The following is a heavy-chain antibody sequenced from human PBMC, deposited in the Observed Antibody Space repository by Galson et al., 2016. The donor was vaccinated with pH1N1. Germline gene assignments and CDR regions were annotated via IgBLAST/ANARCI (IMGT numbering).Heavy chain of an antibody. Sequence: TVSGTSISSGSYYWSWIRQPAGKGLEWIGHIHTSGSTNYNPSLKSRVTISVDTSENQFSLKVSSVTAADTAVYYCARDRSPARLYYWGQGTLVTVSS. CDR1: GTSISSGSYY. CDR2: IHTSGST. J-gene: IGHJ4*02. CDR3: ARDRSPARLYY. D-gene: IGHD2-2*01. V-gene: IGHV4-61*09.